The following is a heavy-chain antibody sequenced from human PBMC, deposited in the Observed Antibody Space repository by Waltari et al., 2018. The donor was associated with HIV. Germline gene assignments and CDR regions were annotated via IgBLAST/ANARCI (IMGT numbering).Heavy chain of an antibody. CDR1: GYTFTGYY. CDR3: ASPGDYGDGAFDI. D-gene: IGHD3-16*01. Sequence: QVQLVQSGAEVKKPGASVKVSCTASGYTFTGYYMHWVRQAPVQGLEWMGRINPNSGGTNYAQKFQGRVTMTRYTSISTAYMELSRLRSDDTAVYYCASPGDYGDGAFDIWGQGTMVTVSS. J-gene: IGHJ3*02. V-gene: IGHV1-2*06. CDR2: INPNSGGT.